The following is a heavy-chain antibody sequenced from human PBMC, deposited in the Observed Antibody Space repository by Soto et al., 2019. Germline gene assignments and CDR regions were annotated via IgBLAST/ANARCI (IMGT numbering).Heavy chain of an antibody. Sequence: GGSLRLSGAASRYTFKSHGLSWVRQAPGRGLEWVSTIDSSGSNTDYADSVKGRFTISSDNAKKQLYLQMNGLRAEDTALDYCACARCSNACYLFDLWGQGTLVTVSS. V-gene: IGHV3-23*01. CDR1: RYTFKSHG. CDR3: ACARCSNACYLFDL. J-gene: IGHJ5*02. CDR2: IDSSGSNT. D-gene: IGHD2-2*01.